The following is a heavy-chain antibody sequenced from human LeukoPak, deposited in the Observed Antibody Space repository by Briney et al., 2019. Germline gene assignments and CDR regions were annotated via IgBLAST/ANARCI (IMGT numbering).Heavy chain of an antibody. J-gene: IGHJ4*02. CDR2: IWYDGSNK. CDR1: GFTFSSYG. CDR3: AKGNGYSYGRYYFDY. V-gene: IGHV3-33*06. D-gene: IGHD5-18*01. Sequence: GGSLRLSCAASGFTFSSYGMHWVRQAPGKGLEWVAVIWYDGSNKYYADSVKGRFTISRDNSKNTLYLQMNSLRAEDTAVYYCAKGNGYSYGRYYFDYWGQGTLVTVSS.